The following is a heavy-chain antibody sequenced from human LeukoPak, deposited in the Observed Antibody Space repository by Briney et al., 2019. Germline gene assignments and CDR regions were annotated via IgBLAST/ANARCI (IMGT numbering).Heavy chain of an antibody. J-gene: IGHJ5*02. D-gene: IGHD3-10*01. V-gene: IGHV3-15*01. CDR2: IKTKTEVGTT. Sequence: GGSLRLSCAASGFTFSNAWMSWVGQAPGKGLEWVGRIKTKTEVGTTDYAAPVKGRFTISRDDSKNTLYLQMNSLKTEDTAVYYCSTDRHGSDSFDPWGQGTLVTVSS. CDR3: STDRHGSDSFDP. CDR1: GFTFSNAW.